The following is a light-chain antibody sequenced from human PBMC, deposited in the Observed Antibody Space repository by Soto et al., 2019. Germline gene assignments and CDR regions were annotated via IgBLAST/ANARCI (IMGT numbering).Light chain of an antibody. J-gene: IGLJ2*01. V-gene: IGLV3-21*02. CDR1: NIESKS. CDR2: DDS. Sequence: SYELTQPPSVSVAPGQTARITCGGNNIESKSVHWYQQRPGQAPVLVVHDDSDRTSGSPERISGSNSGNTATLTISSVEAGDEAEYYCQVWDGRSDHVIFGGGTKLTVL. CDR3: QVWDGRSDHVI.